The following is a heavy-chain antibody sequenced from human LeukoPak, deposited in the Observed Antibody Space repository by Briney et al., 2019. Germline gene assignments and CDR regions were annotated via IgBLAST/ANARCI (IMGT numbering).Heavy chain of an antibody. J-gene: IGHJ4*02. V-gene: IGHV4-34*01. CDR3: ARTYGDYSFDY. CDR2: INHSGST. D-gene: IGHD4-17*01. CDR1: GGSFSGYY. Sequence: SETLSLTCAVYGGSFSGYYWSWIRQPPGKGLEWIGEINHSGSTSYNPSLKSRVTISVDTSKNQFSLKLSSVTAADTAVYYCARTYGDYSFDYWGQGTLVTVSS.